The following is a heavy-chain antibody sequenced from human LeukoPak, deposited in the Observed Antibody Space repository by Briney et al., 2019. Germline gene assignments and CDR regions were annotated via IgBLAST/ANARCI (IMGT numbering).Heavy chain of an antibody. CDR3: VLRGAVAAADF. CDR2: ISSSGSPI. V-gene: IGHV3-48*03. Sequence: GALRLSCAASGFTFSSYEMNWVRQAPGKGLEWVSYISSSGSPIYYADSVEGRFTISRDNAKNSLYLQMNSLRAEDTAVYYCVLRGAVAAADFRGQGTLVTVSS. CDR1: GFTFSSYE. J-gene: IGHJ4*02. D-gene: IGHD6-19*01.